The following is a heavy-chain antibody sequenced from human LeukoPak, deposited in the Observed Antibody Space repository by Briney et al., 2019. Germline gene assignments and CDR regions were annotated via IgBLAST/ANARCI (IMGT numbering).Heavy chain of an antibody. D-gene: IGHD6-13*01. CDR2: IYYSGST. CDR1: GGSINSSSYY. Sequence: PSETLSLTCTVSGGSINSSSYYWGWVRQPPGKGLEWIGSIYYSGSTYYNPPLESRVTISVDTSKNQFSLKLSSVTAADTAVYYCARHVDSRSYFDYWGQGTLVTVSS. J-gene: IGHJ4*02. V-gene: IGHV4-39*01. CDR3: ARHVDSRSYFDY.